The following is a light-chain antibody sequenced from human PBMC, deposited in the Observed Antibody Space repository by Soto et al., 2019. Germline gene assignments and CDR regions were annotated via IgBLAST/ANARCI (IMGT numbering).Light chain of an antibody. CDR2: KSS. CDR1: QSISSW. Sequence: DIQMTQSPSTLSASVGDRVTITCRASQSISSWLAWYQQKPGKAPKLLIYKSSSLESGVPSRFSGCGSGTEFTLTNSSLQPDDFAHYYCQQYNSYSRTFGQGTKVESK. V-gene: IGKV1-5*03. J-gene: IGKJ1*01. CDR3: QQYNSYSRT.